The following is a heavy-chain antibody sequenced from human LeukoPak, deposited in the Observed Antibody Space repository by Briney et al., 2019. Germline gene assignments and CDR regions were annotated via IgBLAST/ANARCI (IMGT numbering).Heavy chain of an antibody. J-gene: IGHJ5*02. CDR3: ARYLLIAAAGPPYWFDP. D-gene: IGHD6-13*01. Sequence: SETLSLTCTVSGGSISSSSYYWGWIRQPPGKGLEWIGSIYYSGGTYYNPSLKSRVTISVDTSKNQFSLKLSSVTAADTAVYYCARYLLIAAAGPPYWFDPWGQGTLVTVSS. CDR2: IYYSGGT. V-gene: IGHV4-39*07. CDR1: GGSISSSSYY.